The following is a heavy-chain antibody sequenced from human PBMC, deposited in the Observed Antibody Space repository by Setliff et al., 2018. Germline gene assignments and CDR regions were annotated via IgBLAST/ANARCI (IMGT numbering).Heavy chain of an antibody. CDR2: SYYSGST. V-gene: IGHV4-31*03. Sequence: SETLSLTCTVSGGSISSGGYYWSWIRQHPGKGLEWIGYSYYSGSTYYNPSLKSRVTISVDTSKNQFTLKLSSVTAADTAVYYCVREGYSEYFQDWGRGTLVTVSS. CDR3: VREGYSEYFQD. J-gene: IGHJ1*01. D-gene: IGHD1-1*01. CDR1: GGSISSGGYY.